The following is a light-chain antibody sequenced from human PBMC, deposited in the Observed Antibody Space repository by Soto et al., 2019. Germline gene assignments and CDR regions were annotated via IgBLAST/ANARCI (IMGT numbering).Light chain of an antibody. J-gene: IGLJ1*01. V-gene: IGLV3-21*02. CDR2: DDT. CDR3: QVWDSDRDHYV. Sequence: SYELTQPPSVSVAPGQTARISCGGNNIGAYSVYWYQQKPGQAPVLVVYDDTDRPSGVPERFSGSNSGNTATLTISSVEAGDEAAYYCQVWDSDRDHYVFGTGTKVTVL. CDR1: NIGAYS.